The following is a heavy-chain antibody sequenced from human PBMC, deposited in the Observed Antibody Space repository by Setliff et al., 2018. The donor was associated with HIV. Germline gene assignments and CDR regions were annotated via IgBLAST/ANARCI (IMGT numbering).Heavy chain of an antibody. CDR1: GGSISSGDYY. CDR3: ARELHDHRYGTNWFDP. V-gene: IGHV4-61*02. D-gene: IGHD5-18*01. CDR2: IYTSGLT. J-gene: IGHJ5*02. Sequence: SETLSLTCTVSGGSISSGDYYWSWIRQPPGKGLEWIGRIYTSGLTNYNPSLKSRVTISVDTSKNQFSLKLSSVTAADTAVYYCARELHDHRYGTNWFDPWGQGTLVTVSS.